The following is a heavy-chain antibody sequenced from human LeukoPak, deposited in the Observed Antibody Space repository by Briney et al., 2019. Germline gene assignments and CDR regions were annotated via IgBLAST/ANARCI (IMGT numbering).Heavy chain of an antibody. CDR2: IYYSGST. Sequence: SETPSLTCAVSGGSINSSSSYYWGWIRQPPGKGLGWIGSIYYSGSTYHNPSLKSRVTISVDTSKNQFSLKLSSVTAADTAVYYCARLPMAMGVFDYWGQGTLVTVSS. CDR3: ARLPMAMGVFDY. J-gene: IGHJ4*02. CDR1: GGSINSSSSYY. D-gene: IGHD3-10*01. V-gene: IGHV4-39*01.